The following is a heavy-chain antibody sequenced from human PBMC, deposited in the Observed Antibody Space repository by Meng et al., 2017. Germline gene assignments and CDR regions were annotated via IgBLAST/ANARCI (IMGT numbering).Heavy chain of an antibody. V-gene: IGHV3-15*01. D-gene: IGHD6-13*01. Sequence: VALGEAGGGLVKPGGSLRLSCVASGLRFTDAWMSWVRQAPGKGLEWVGRIKRNRDGGTIDYAARVKGRFTISRDESKNTLYLQMDSLITEDTAVYFCATGAAAADHWGQGTLVTVSS. CDR1: GLRFTDAW. CDR2: IKRNRDGGTI. J-gene: IGHJ4*02. CDR3: ATGAAAADH.